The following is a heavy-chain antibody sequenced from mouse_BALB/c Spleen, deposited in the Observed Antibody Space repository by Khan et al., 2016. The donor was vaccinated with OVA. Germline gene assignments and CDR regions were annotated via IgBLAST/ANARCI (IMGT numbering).Heavy chain of an antibody. J-gene: IGHJ4*01. CDR2: IWAGGGT. V-gene: IGHV2-9*02. CDR1: GFSLTNYG. Sequence: QVQLKESGPGLVAPSQSLSITCSVSGFSLTNYGLHWIRQPPGKGLEWLGVIWAGGGTNYNSALMSSLRIRKDNFKSQDFLIMNSLQTDNTAMYYCARGRQYYGYLYYAMDYWGQGTSVTVSS. D-gene: IGHD1-2*01. CDR3: ARGRQYYGYLYYAMDY.